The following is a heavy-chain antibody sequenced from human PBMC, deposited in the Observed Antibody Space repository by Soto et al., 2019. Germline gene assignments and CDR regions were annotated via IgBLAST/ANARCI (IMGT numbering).Heavy chain of an antibody. CDR3: ARVGLVSAMNRYFDY. D-gene: IGHD2-2*01. J-gene: IGHJ4*02. Sequence: PGGSLTLSCAASGFTFTSYWMHWVRQAPGKGLVWVSRINSDGRSTSYAASVKGRSTISRDHAKNTLYLQMNSLSAEDTAVYSCARVGLVSAMNRYFDYWGQGTLVNVSS. CDR2: INSDGRST. V-gene: IGHV3-74*01. CDR1: GFTFTSYW.